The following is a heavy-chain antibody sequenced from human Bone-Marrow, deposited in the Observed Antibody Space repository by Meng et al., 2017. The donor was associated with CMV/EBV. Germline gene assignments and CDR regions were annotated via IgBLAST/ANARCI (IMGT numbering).Heavy chain of an antibody. CDR1: GYSFTSYW. CDR2: IYPGDSDT. D-gene: IGHD6-6*01. Sequence: GESLKISCTGSGYSFTSYWIGWVRQMPGKGLEWMGIIYPGDSDTGYSPSFQGKVTISADKSMSTAYLQWSSLKAWDTAMYYCARFSGLAARQFYRGVDVWGQGNTVNGAS. V-gene: IGHV5-51*01. CDR3: ARFSGLAARQFYRGVDV. J-gene: IGHJ6*01.